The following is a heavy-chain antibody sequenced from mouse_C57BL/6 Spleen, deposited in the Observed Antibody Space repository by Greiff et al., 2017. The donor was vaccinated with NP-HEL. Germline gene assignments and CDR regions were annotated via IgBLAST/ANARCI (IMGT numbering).Heavy chain of an antibody. CDR1: GYNFTSYW. D-gene: IGHD3-2*02. Sequence: QVQLKQPGAELVKPGASVKLSCKASGYNFTSYWMPWVKQRPGQGLEWIGEIDPSDSYTNYNQKFKGKATLTVDTSSSTAYMQRSSLTSEDSAVYYCARSDSSGYGFAYWGQGTLVTVS. CDR3: ARSDSSGYGFAY. J-gene: IGHJ3*01. CDR2: IDPSDSYT. V-gene: IGHV1-50*01.